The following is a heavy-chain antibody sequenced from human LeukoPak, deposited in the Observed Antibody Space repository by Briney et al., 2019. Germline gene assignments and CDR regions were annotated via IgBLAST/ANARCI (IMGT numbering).Heavy chain of an antibody. CDR1: GGSFSGYY. CDR2: INHSGST. D-gene: IGHD3-10*01. V-gene: IGHV4-34*01. J-gene: IGHJ6*03. CDR3: ARGVDYYGSGSYSYYYYYMDV. Sequence: SETLSLTCAVYGGSFSGYYWSWIRQPPGKGLEWIGEINHSGSTNYNPSLKSRVTISVYTSKNQFSLKLSSVTAADTAVYYCARGVDYYGSGSYSYYYYYMDVWGKGTTVTVSS.